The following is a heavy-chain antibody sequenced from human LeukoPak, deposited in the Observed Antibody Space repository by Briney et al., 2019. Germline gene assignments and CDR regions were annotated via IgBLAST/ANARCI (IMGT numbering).Heavy chain of an antibody. V-gene: IGHV3-21*01. J-gene: IGHJ4*02. Sequence: GGSLRLSCAASGFTFSSYSMNWVRQAPGKGLEWVSSISSSSSYIYYADSVKGRFTISRDNAKNTLYLQMNSLRAEDTAVYYCARGYYDYVWGSYPVYWGQGTLVTVSS. D-gene: IGHD3-16*02. CDR2: ISSSSSYI. CDR3: ARGYYDYVWGSYPVY. CDR1: GFTFSSYS.